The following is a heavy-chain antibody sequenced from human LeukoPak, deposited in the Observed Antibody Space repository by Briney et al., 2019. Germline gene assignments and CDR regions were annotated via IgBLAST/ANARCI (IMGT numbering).Heavy chain of an antibody. D-gene: IGHD2-2*02. J-gene: IGHJ4*02. Sequence: PGGSLRLSCAASGLTFSSYAMHWVRQAPGKGLEYVSAISSNGGSTYYANSVKGRFTISRDNSKNTLYLQMGSLRAEDMAVYYCARDLYCSSTSCYIGWGQGTLVTVSS. CDR1: GLTFSSYA. CDR3: ARDLYCSSTSCYIG. CDR2: ISSNGGST. V-gene: IGHV3-64*01.